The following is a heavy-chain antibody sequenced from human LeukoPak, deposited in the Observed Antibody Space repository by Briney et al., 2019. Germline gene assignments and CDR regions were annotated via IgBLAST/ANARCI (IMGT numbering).Heavy chain of an antibody. J-gene: IGHJ5*02. V-gene: IGHV1-8*03. CDR3: ARAIMNYDFLSGYYPNWLDP. D-gene: IGHD3-3*01. Sequence: ASVKVSCKASGFTFTSYDIHWVQQAPGQGLEWMGWMSPQSGDTGYAQKFQGRITITRDTAISTAYMELSSLRSEDTAVYYCARAIMNYDFLSGYYPNWLDPWGQGTLVTVSS. CDR1: GFTFTSYD. CDR2: MSPQSGDT.